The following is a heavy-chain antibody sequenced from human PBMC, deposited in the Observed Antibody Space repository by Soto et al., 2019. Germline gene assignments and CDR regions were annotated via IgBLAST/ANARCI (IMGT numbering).Heavy chain of an antibody. CDR2: ISYDGRNK. D-gene: IGHD3-22*01. CDR3: AKSNRGAYDTPDF. CDR1: GLSPMDNG. V-gene: IGHV3-30*18. Sequence: PGGSLKSPCPAPGLSPMDNGMPGARKPPGKGLEWVADISYDGRNKYYTDSVRGRFTISRDISKGTLYLQMNSLRPEDTAVYYCAKSNRGAYDTPDFWGQGTPVTVSS. J-gene: IGHJ4*02.